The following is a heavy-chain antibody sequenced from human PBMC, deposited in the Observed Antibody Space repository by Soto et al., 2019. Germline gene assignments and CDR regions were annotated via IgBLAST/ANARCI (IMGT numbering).Heavy chain of an antibody. CDR3: AKGHHSGYNFDY. D-gene: IGHD3-22*01. J-gene: IGHJ4*02. Sequence: EVQLLESGGGLVQPGGSLRLSCAASGFTFSSYAMSWVRQAPGKGLEWVSTITGSGGNTYYADSVKGRFAISRDNSKNTLYLQMNSLRAGDTAVYYCAKGHHSGYNFDYWGQGTLVTVSS. CDR2: ITGSGGNT. V-gene: IGHV3-23*01. CDR1: GFTFSSYA.